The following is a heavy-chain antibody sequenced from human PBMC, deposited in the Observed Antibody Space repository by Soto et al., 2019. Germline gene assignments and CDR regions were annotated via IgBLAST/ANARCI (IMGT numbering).Heavy chain of an antibody. CDR2: TYYRSKWYN. CDR3: AREMGGADYDFWSGYYRGLDAFDI. CDR1: GDSVSSNSAA. Sequence: QVQLQQSGPGLVKPSQTLSLTCAISGDSVSSNSAAWNWIRQSPSRGLEWLGRTYYRSKWYNDYAVSVKSRITINPDTSKNQFSLQLNSVTPEDTAVYYCAREMGGADYDFWSGYYRGLDAFDIWGQGTMVTVSS. V-gene: IGHV6-1*01. J-gene: IGHJ3*02. D-gene: IGHD3-3*01.